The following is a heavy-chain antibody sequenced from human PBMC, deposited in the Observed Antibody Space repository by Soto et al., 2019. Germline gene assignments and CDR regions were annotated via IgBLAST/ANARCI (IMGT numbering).Heavy chain of an antibody. Sequence: PGGSLRLSCATSGFTFSNYWIHWVRQAPGEGLVWVSRINPDATTINYADSVKGRFTVSRDNAKKTLYLQMNNLRVEDSALYYCARGSTDSYPGSRFFDFWARGTLVTVSS. D-gene: IGHD3-10*01. V-gene: IGHV3-74*01. CDR1: GFTFSNYW. CDR2: INPDATTI. J-gene: IGHJ4*02. CDR3: ARGSTDSYPGSRFFDF.